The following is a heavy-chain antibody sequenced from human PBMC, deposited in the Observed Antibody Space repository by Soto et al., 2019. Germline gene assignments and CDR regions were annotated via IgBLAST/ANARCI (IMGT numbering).Heavy chain of an antibody. CDR2: INHSGST. J-gene: IGHJ4*02. Sequence: QVQLQQWGAGLLKPSETLSLTCAVYGGSFSGYYWSWIRQPPGKGLEWIGEINHSGSTNYNPSLKSRVTISVDTSKNQFSLKLSSVTAADTAVYYCARGDGGVVAATRGFEYWGQGTLVTVSS. V-gene: IGHV4-34*01. D-gene: IGHD2-15*01. CDR3: ARGDGGVVAATRGFEY. CDR1: GGSFSGYY.